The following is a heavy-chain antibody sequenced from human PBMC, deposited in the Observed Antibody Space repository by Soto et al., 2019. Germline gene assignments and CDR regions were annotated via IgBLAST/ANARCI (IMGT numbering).Heavy chain of an antibody. Sequence: SETLSLTCAVYGGSFSGHSWTWIRQSPGKGLEWIGDINHSGRVNYSPSLKSRVTISLDTSKNQFPLTLSAVTAADTAMYYCSTRAYDTNGYYRFDPWGKGTLVTVSS. CDR2: INHSGRV. CDR1: GGSFSGHS. V-gene: IGHV4-34*01. J-gene: IGHJ5*01. D-gene: IGHD3-22*01. CDR3: STRAYDTNGYYRFDP.